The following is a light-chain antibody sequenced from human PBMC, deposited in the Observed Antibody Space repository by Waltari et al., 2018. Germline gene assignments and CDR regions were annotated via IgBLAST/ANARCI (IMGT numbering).Light chain of an antibody. V-gene: IGKV4-1*01. Sequence: DIVRTESPDSMAVALGERATINCKASQIVLYSSNNQNYLAWYQQKPGQPPKLLIYWASTRESGVPDRFSGSGSGTDFTLTISSLQAEDVAVYYCQQYYSTPRAFGQGTKVEIK. CDR1: QIVLYSSNNQNY. J-gene: IGKJ1*01. CDR3: QQYYSTPRA. CDR2: WAS.